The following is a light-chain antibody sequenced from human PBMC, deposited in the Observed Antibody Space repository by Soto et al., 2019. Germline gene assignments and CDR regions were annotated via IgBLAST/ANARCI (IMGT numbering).Light chain of an antibody. CDR1: SSNIGSGYD. CDR3: QSYDSSLSGSV. CDR2: GNS. J-gene: IGLJ3*02. V-gene: IGLV1-40*01. Sequence: QPVLTQPPSVSGAPGQRVTISCTGSSSNIGSGYDVHWYQQLPGTAPKLLIYGNSNRPSGVPDRFLGSKSGTSASLAIPGLQAEDEADYYCQSYDSSLSGSVFGGGTQLTVL.